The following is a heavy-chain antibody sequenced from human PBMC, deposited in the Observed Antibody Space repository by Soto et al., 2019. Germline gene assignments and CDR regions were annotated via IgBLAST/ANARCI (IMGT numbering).Heavy chain of an antibody. Sequence: PGGSLRLSCAASGFTFSSYAMHWVRQAPGKGLEWVAVISYDGSNKYYADSVKGRFTISRDNSKNTLYLQMNSLRAEDTAVYYCARDGVRATAFYFDYWGQGTLVTVSS. J-gene: IGHJ4*02. CDR3: ARDGVRATAFYFDY. CDR1: GFTFSSYA. CDR2: ISYDGSNK. V-gene: IGHV3-30-3*01. D-gene: IGHD3-10*01.